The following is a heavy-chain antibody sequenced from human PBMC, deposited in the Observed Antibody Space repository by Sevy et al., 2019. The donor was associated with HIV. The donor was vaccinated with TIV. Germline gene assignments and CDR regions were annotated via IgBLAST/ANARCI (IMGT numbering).Heavy chain of an antibody. V-gene: IGHV6-1*01. CDR1: GDSVSSNSAA. J-gene: IGHJ4*02. Sequence: KQSQTLSLTCAISGDSVSSNSAAWNWIRQSPSRGLEWLGRTYYRSKWYNDYAVSVKSRITINPDTSKNQFSLQLNSVTPEDTALYYCARDGGDIVATIYYFDYWGQGTLVTVSS. CDR2: TYYRSKWYN. CDR3: ARDGGDIVATIYYFDY. D-gene: IGHD5-12*01.